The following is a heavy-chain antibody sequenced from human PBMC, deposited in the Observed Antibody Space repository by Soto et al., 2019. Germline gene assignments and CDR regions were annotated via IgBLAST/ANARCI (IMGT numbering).Heavy chain of an antibody. CDR1: GYTSTSYA. Sequence: GASVKVSCKASGYTSTSYAMHCVRQAPGQRLEWMGWINAGNGNTKYSQKFQGRVTITRDTSASTAYMELSSLRSEDTAVYYCARGYCISTSCPGWFDPWGQGTLVTVSS. CDR3: ARGYCISTSCPGWFDP. D-gene: IGHD2-2*01. CDR2: INAGNGNT. V-gene: IGHV1-3*01. J-gene: IGHJ5*02.